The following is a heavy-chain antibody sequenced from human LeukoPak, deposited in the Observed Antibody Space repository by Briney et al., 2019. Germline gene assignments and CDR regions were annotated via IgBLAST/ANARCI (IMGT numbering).Heavy chain of an antibody. D-gene: IGHD4-17*01. V-gene: IGHV1-46*01. J-gene: IGHJ5*02. Sequence: GPVKVSCKASGYTFTSYYMHWVRQAPGQGLEWMGIINPSGGSASYAQKFQGRVTMTRDTSTSTVYMELSSLRSEDTAVYYCARGHPNDYGDAGSLNWFDPWGQGTLVTVSS. CDR3: ARGHPNDYGDAGSLNWFDP. CDR1: GYTFTSYY. CDR2: INPSGGSA.